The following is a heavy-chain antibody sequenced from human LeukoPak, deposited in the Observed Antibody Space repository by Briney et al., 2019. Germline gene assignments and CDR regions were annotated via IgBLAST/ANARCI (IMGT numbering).Heavy chain of an antibody. CDR2: ISGSGGST. D-gene: IGHD2-2*01. J-gene: IGHJ3*02. CDR3: ALRHCSSTSCYHDDAFDI. CDR1: GFTFSSYA. V-gene: IGHV3-23*01. Sequence: GGSLRLSCAASGFTFSSYAMSWVRQAPGKGLEWVSAISGSGGSTYYADSVKGRFTISRDNSKNTLYLQMNSLRAEDTAVYYCALRHCSSTSCYHDDAFDIWGQGTMVTVSS.